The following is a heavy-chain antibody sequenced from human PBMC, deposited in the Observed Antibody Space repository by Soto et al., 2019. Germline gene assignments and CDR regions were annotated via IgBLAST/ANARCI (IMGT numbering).Heavy chain of an antibody. CDR2: ISSSGSTI. D-gene: IGHD3-10*01. J-gene: IGHJ3*02. CDR3: ARDLYVASVTMVRGVGAFDI. Sequence: GGSLRLSCAASGFTFSSYEMNWARQAPGKGLEWVSYISSSGSTIYYADSVKGRFTISRDNAKNSLYLQMNSLRAEDTAVYYCARDLYVASVTMVRGVGAFDIWGQGTMVTVSS. CDR1: GFTFSSYE. V-gene: IGHV3-48*03.